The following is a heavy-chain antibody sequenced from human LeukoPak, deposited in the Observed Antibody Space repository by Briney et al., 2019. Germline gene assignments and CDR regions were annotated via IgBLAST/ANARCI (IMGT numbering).Heavy chain of an antibody. CDR1: GGSISSYY. V-gene: IGHV3-21*01. CDR2: ITSSSNYI. CDR3: ARDRGYFDN. J-gene: IGHJ4*02. Sequence: ETLSLTCTVSGGSISSYYWSWIRQAPGKGLEWLSSITSSSNYIYYADSVKGRFTISRDNVQNSLYLQMNSLRAEDTAMYYCARDRGYFDNWGQGTLVTVSS.